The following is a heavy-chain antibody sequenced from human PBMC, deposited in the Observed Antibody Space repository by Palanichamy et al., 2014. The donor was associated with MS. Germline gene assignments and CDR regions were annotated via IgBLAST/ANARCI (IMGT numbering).Heavy chain of an antibody. CDR2: IIPIFGTV. J-gene: IGHJ4*02. D-gene: IGHD3-9*01. Sequence: QVQLVQSGAEVKKPGSSVKVSCKAAGGSFSNYSISWVRQAPGQGLEWMGGIIPIFGTVNHAQKFQGRVTITADESTSTAYMELSSLRSEDTALYFCASAKSVVRFFDWTFFYWGQGTLVAVSS. V-gene: IGHV1-69*19. CDR1: GGSFSNYS. CDR3: ASAKSVVRFFDWTFFY.